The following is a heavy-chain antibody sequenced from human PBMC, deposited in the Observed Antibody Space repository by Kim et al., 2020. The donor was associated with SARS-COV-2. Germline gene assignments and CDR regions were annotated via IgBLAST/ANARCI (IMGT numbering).Heavy chain of an antibody. Sequence: SETLSLTCAVYGGSFSGYYWSWIRQPPGKGLEWIGEINHSGSTNYNPSLKSRVTISVDTSKNQFSLKLSSVTAADTAVYYCASLQYSSGWYRARGWFDPWGQGTLVTVSS. CDR1: GGSFSGYY. V-gene: IGHV4-34*01. J-gene: IGHJ5*02. CDR2: INHSGST. D-gene: IGHD6-19*01. CDR3: ASLQYSSGWYRARGWFDP.